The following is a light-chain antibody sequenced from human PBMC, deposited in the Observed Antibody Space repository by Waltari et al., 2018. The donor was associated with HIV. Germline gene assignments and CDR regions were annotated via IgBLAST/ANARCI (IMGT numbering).Light chain of an antibody. Sequence: ETVMTQSPATLSVSPGERATLSCRASQTIGNSLAWYQQTPGQGPRLLMYGASTRATGIPARFSGSGSGTEFTLTISSLQSEDFVFYYCQQYNNWPLTFGGGTKVEIK. CDR2: GAS. CDR1: QTIGNS. J-gene: IGKJ4*01. CDR3: QQYNNWPLT. V-gene: IGKV3D-15*01.